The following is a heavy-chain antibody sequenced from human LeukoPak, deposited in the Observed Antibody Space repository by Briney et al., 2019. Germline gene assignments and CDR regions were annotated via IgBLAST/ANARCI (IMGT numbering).Heavy chain of an antibody. CDR3: AGSPVLLWFGELTKVDY. CDR2: ISSSGSTI. V-gene: IGHV3-48*03. CDR1: GFTFSSDE. Sequence: GGSLRLSCAASGFTFSSDEMNWVRQAPGKGLEWVSYISSSGSTIYYADSVKGRFTISRDNAKNSLYLQMNSLRAEDTAVYYCAGSPVLLWFGELTKVDYWGQGTLVTASS. D-gene: IGHD3-10*01. J-gene: IGHJ4*02.